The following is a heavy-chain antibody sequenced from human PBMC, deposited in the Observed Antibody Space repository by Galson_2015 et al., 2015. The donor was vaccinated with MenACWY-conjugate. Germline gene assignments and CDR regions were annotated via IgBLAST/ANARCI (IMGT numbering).Heavy chain of an antibody. J-gene: IGHJ4*02. V-gene: IGHV5-51*03. CDR2: ITPGDGNN. Sequence: QSGAEVKKPGESLPISCTASGYTFRNYWIGWVRQMPGKGLEWMGIITPGDGNNLITPPFQGQVTISADMSINTAYLHWSSLKASDSAIYYCASRPVGTIPYWGQGTLVTVSS. CDR3: ASRPVGTIPY. CDR1: GYTFRNYW. D-gene: IGHD3-3*01.